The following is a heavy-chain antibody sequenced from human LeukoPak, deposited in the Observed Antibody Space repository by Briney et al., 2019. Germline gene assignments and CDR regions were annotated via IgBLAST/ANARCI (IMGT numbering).Heavy chain of an antibody. CDR1: GFTFSDYY. CDR2: ISSSGNTR. Sequence: PGGSLRLSCAASGFTFSDYYMSWIRQAPGKGLEWVAYISSSGNTRYYADSVKGRFTISRDNAKNSLYLQMNSLRAEDTAVYYSAWGGIAAFDSWGQGTLVTVPS. CDR3: AWGGIAAFDS. D-gene: IGHD2-21*01. V-gene: IGHV3-11*04. J-gene: IGHJ4*02.